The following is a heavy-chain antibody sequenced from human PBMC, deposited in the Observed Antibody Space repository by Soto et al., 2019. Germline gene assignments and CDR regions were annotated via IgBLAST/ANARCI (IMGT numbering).Heavy chain of an antibody. Sequence: GGSLRLSCAASGFTFRRYAMHWVRQATGKGLEWVAVISYDGSNKYYADSVKGRFTISRDNSKNTLYLQMNSLRAEDTAVYYCARDLRRWQAPWNYYYGMDVWGQGTTVTVSS. CDR3: ARDLRRWQAPWNYYYGMDV. V-gene: IGHV3-30-3*01. CDR1: GFTFRRYA. CDR2: ISYDGSNK. D-gene: IGHD1-1*01. J-gene: IGHJ6*02.